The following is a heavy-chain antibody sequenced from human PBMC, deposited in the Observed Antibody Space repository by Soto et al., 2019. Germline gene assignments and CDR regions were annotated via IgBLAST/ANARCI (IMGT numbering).Heavy chain of an antibody. CDR1: GFTFSSYA. CDR3: AKGYYYDSSGYSAPIAFDI. Sequence: LRLSCAASGFTFSSYAMSWVRQAPGKGLEWVSAISGSGGSTYYAGSVKGRFTISRDNSKNTLYLQMNSLRAEDTAVYYCAKGYYYDSSGYSAPIAFDIWGQGTMVTVSS. V-gene: IGHV3-23*01. D-gene: IGHD3-22*01. CDR2: ISGSGGST. J-gene: IGHJ3*02.